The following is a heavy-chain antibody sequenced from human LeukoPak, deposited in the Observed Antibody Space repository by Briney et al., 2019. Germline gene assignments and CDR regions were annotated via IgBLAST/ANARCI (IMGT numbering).Heavy chain of an antibody. Sequence: SETLSLTCTVSGGSISTNKYYWGWIRQPPGKGLEWIGSIYYSGSTYYNPTLKSRVTIFVDTSKNQFSLKLSSVTAADTAVYYCARGGGSCYYFDYWGQGTLVTVSS. J-gene: IGHJ4*02. CDR3: ARGGGSCYYFDY. D-gene: IGHD1-26*01. CDR2: IYYSGST. CDR1: GGSISTNKYY. V-gene: IGHV4-39*01.